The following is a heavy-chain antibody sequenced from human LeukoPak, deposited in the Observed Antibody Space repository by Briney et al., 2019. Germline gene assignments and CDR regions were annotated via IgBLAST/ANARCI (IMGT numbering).Heavy chain of an antibody. CDR2: ISGSAGGGST. CDR3: ATRSDGFPH. Sequence: GGSLRISCAASGITFSAYAMTWVRQAPGKGLEWVSAISGSAGGGSTYYADSVKGRFTVSRDNSKNTLYLQMNSLRAEDTALYYCATRSDGFPHWGQGTLVTVSS. V-gene: IGHV3-23*01. D-gene: IGHD2-15*01. CDR1: GITFSAYA. J-gene: IGHJ4*02.